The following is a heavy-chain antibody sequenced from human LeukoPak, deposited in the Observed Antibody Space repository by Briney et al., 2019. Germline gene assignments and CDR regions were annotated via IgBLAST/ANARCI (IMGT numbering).Heavy chain of an antibody. CDR3: AKENDFVY. CDR1: GFTFSNYD. Sequence: PGGSLRLSCAASGFTFSNYDMHWVRQAPGKGLEWVAVISYDGTNKYYADSVKGRFTISRDNSKSTLYLQMNSLRAEDTAGYYCAKENDFVYWGQGTLVTVSS. J-gene: IGHJ4*02. D-gene: IGHD3-3*01. V-gene: IGHV3-30*18. CDR2: ISYDGTNK.